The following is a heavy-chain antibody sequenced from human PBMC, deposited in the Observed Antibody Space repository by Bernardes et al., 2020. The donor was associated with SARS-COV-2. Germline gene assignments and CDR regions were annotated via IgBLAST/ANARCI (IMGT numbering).Heavy chain of an antibody. CDR3: ASLKDIVVVQAARGARDYYYYYMDV. CDR1: GFTFSSYS. J-gene: IGHJ6*03. CDR2: ISSSGSYI. D-gene: IGHD2-2*01. V-gene: IGHV3-21*01. Sequence: GGSLRLSCAASGFTFSSYSMNWVRQAPGKGLEWVSFISSSGSYIYYADSVKGRFTISRDKAKNSLYLQMNSLRAEDTAVYYCASLKDIVVVQAARGARDYYYYYMDVWGKGTTVTVSS.